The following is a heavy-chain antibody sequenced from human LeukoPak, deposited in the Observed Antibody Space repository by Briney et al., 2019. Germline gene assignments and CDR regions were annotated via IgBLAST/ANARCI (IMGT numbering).Heavy chain of an antibody. D-gene: IGHD3-10*01. Sequence: GASVKVSCKASGYTFNGYYIHWVRQAPGQGLEWMGWINPNSGGTNYAQKFQGRVTMTRDTSISTAYMELSRLRSDDTAVYYCARDIGRGSGSYWIDYWGQGTLVTVSS. CDR3: ARDIGRGSGSYWIDY. CDR2: INPNSGGT. CDR1: GYTFNGYY. J-gene: IGHJ4*02. V-gene: IGHV1-2*02.